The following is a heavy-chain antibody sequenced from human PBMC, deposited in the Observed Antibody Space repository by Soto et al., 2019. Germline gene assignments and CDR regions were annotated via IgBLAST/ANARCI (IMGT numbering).Heavy chain of an antibody. CDR1: GFTFSSYG. CDR3: AKDRGGAARYYFDY. V-gene: IGHV3-30*18. J-gene: IGHJ4*02. Sequence: QVQLVESGGGLVKPGGSLRLSCAASGFTFSSYGMHWVRQAPGKGLEWVAVISYDGSNKYYADSVKGRFTISRDNSKNTLYLQMNSLRAEDTAVYYCAKDRGGAARYYFDYWGQGTLVTVSS. CDR2: ISYDGSNK. D-gene: IGHD6-13*01.